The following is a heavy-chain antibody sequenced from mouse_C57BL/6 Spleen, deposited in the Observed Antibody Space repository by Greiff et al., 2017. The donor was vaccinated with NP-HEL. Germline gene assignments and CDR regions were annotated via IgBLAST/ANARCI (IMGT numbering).Heavy chain of an antibody. D-gene: IGHD4-1*01. CDR2: IYPGSGNT. Sequence: QVQLQQSGPELVKPGASVKISCKASGYSFTSYYIPWVKQRPGQGLEWIGWIYPGSGNTKYNEKFKGKATLTADTSSSTAYMQLSSLTSEDSAVYYCAEGSNWDNFDYWGQGTTLTVSS. J-gene: IGHJ2*01. V-gene: IGHV1-66*01. CDR1: GYSFTSYY. CDR3: AEGSNWDNFDY.